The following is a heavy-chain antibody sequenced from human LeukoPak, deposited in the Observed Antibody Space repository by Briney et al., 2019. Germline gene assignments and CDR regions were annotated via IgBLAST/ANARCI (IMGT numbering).Heavy chain of an antibody. CDR1: GFTFSSYA. V-gene: IGHV3-23*01. Sequence: GGSLRLSCAASGFTFSSYAMSWVRQAPGKGLEWVSGISASGGSTYYADSVKGRFTISRDNSKNTLYLQMNSLRAEDTAVYYCAREQGYYDSSGYYYDGAAFDIWGQGTMVTVSS. J-gene: IGHJ3*02. CDR2: ISASGGST. D-gene: IGHD3-22*01. CDR3: AREQGYYDSSGYYYDGAAFDI.